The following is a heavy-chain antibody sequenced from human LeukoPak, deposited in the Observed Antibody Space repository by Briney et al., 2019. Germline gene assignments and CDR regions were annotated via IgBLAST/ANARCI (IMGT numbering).Heavy chain of an antibody. CDR2: ISAYNGNT. V-gene: IGHV1-18*01. CDR1: GYTFTSYG. CDR3: ARVREVGATNFYYFDY. Sequence: ASMKVSCKASGYTFTSYGISWVRQAPGQGLEWMGWISAYNGNTNYAQKLQGRVTMTTDTSTSTAYMELRSLRSDDTAVYYCARVREVGATNFYYFDYWGQGTLVTVSS. D-gene: IGHD1-26*01. J-gene: IGHJ4*02.